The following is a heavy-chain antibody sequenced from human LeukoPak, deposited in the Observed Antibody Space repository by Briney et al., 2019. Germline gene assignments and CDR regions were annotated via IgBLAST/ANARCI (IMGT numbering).Heavy chain of an antibody. Sequence: PGGSLRLSCAASGFTLSSCGMHWVRQAPGKGLEWVAVITYDGITTYFDDSVKGRFTISRDTSKSMLYLQMNSLRPEDTADCEKEQSSGNYRTADFWGQGTLVTVSS. CDR1: GFTLSSCG. V-gene: IGHV3-30*18. D-gene: IGHD3-10*01. CDR3: EQSSGNYRTADF. J-gene: IGHJ4*02. CDR2: ITYDGITT.